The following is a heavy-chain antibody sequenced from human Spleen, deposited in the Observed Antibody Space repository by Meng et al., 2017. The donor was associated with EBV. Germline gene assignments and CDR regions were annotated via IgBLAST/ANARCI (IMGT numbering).Heavy chain of an antibody. CDR1: GGSISTDSW. CDR2: IHHSGST. CDR3: ARANLKDLLRTYFDF. Sequence: QVQRQGSGPGVVKPAGTLSLPCVVSGGSISTDSWWSWVRQPPGKGLEWIGEIHHSGSTNYNPSLKSRVSMSLDKSKSQFSLRLSSMTAADTAVYYCARANLKDLLRTYFDFWGQGTLVTVSS. D-gene: IGHD1-26*01. V-gene: IGHV4-4*02. J-gene: IGHJ4*02.